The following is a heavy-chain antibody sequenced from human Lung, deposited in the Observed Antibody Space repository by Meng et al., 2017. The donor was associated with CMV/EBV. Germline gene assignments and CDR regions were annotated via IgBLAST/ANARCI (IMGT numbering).Heavy chain of an antibody. J-gene: IGHJ5*02. D-gene: IGHD6-13*01. Sequence: SVKVSCKASGGTFSSYAISWVRQAPGQGLEWMGGINPIFGTANYAQKFQGRVTITTDESTSTAYMELSSLRSEDTAVYYCSRGGSSSWSRRYNWFDPWGQGTLVXVSS. CDR1: GGTFSSYA. CDR3: SRGGSSSWSRRYNWFDP. CDR2: INPIFGTA. V-gene: IGHV1-69*05.